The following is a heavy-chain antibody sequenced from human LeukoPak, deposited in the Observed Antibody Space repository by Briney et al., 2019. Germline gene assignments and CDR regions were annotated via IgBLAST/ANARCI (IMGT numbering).Heavy chain of an antibody. V-gene: IGHV1-69*04. CDR2: IIPILGIA. J-gene: IGHJ3*02. D-gene: IGHD4-23*01. CDR1: GGTFGSYA. CDR3: ARVVDYGGFDAFDI. Sequence: VASVKVSCKASGGTFGSYAISWVRQAPGQGLEWMGRIIPILGIANYAQKFQGRVTITADKSTSTAYMELSSLRSEDTAVYYCARVVDYGGFDAFDIWGQGTMVTVSS.